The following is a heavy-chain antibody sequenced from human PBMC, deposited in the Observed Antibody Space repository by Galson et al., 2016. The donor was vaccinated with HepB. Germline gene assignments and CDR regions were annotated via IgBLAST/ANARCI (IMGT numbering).Heavy chain of an antibody. Sequence: SVKVSCKASGYTFTSRGISWVRQAPGQGLGWMGSFSAXDGHTNNGQKIQDRLTMTTDTYTSTAYMELRSLRSDDTAVYYCARDQAPLPGDYWGQGTLVTVS. CDR2: FSAXDGHT. CDR3: ARDQAPLPGDY. CDR1: GYTFTSRG. V-gene: IGHV1-18*01. J-gene: IGHJ4*02. D-gene: IGHD2-15*01.